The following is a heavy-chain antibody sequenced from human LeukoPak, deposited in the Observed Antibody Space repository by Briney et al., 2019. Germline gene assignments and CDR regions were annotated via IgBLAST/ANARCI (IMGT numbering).Heavy chain of an antibody. CDR1: GGSFSGYF. D-gene: IGHD2-21*02. CDR2: INHSGST. CDR3: ARLRDGDDCCDFDL. V-gene: IGHV4-34*01. Sequence: SETLSLTCAVSGGSFSGYFGSWIRQPPGKGLEGIGEINHSGSTNYNPSLKSRVTTSVDTSKKQFSLKLSSVTAADTAVYYCARLRDGDDCCDFDLWGRGTLVTVSS. J-gene: IGHJ2*01.